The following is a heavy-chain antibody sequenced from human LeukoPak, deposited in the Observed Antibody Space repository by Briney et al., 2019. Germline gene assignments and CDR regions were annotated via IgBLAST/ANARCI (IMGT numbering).Heavy chain of an antibody. D-gene: IGHD2-2*01. Sequence: SETLSLTCTVSGASISSYYWSWIRRPPGKGLEWIGYIYYSGSTNYNPSLKSRVTISVDTSKNQFSLKLSSVTAADTAVYYCARGSVVVPAAPYNWFDPWGQGTLVTVSS. V-gene: IGHV4-59*01. J-gene: IGHJ5*02. CDR1: GASISSYY. CDR3: ARGSVVVPAAPYNWFDP. CDR2: IYYSGST.